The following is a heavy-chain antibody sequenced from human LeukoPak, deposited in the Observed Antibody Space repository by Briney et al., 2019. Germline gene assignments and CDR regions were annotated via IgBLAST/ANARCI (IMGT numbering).Heavy chain of an antibody. V-gene: IGHV3-23*01. D-gene: IGHD2/OR15-2a*01. CDR3: AIDPTLKTFNS. CDR2: ISGSGGST. J-gene: IGHJ5*02. CDR1: VFIHINYA. Sequence: GGSLRLSRAPTVFIHINYAMNEVRQAPGKGLEWVSAISGSGGSTYYADSVNGRFTIPRDNSNNTLYLQMNSLTVEETAVYYCAIDPTLKTFNSWGPGTLVTVSS.